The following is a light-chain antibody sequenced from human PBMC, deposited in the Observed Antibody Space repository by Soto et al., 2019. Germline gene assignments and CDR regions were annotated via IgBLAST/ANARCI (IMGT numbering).Light chain of an antibody. V-gene: IGKV3-20*01. CDR3: QQYGSGSPWT. CDR1: QSVSSY. J-gene: IGKJ1*01. CDR2: GAS. Sequence: EIVLTQSPATLSLSPGERATLSCRASQSVSSYLAWYQQKPGQAPRLLIYGASSRATGIPDRFSGSGSGTDFTLTISRLEPEDLAVYYCQQYGSGSPWTFGQGTKVDIK.